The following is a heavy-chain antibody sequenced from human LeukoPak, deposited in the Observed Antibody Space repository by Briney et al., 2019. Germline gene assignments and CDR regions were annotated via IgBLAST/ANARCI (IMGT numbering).Heavy chain of an antibody. J-gene: IGHJ4*02. V-gene: IGHV3-43*01. CDR1: GFTLDDYT. CDR3: ARAGYDFWSGYFFDY. Sequence: GGSVTPSCAASGFTLDDYTMLWLGQAPGKGLVWVSLISWDGGSTYYADSVTGRFNISRDKSKNSLYLQMNSLRTEDTALYYCARAGYDFWSGYFFDYWGQGTLVTVSS. CDR2: ISWDGGST. D-gene: IGHD3-3*01.